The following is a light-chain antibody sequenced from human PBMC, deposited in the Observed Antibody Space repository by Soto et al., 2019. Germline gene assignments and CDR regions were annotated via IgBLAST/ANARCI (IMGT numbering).Light chain of an antibody. CDR2: GST. CDR1: SSNIGAGYD. J-gene: IGLJ1*01. CDR3: QSYDSSLGGNYV. Sequence: QSVLSQPPSVSGAPGQRVTISCTGSSSNIGAGYDAHWFQQVPGTAPKLLIYGSTNRPSGVPDRFSGSKSGTSASLAITGLQAEDEADYYCQSYDSSLGGNYVFGTGTKVTGL. V-gene: IGLV1-40*01.